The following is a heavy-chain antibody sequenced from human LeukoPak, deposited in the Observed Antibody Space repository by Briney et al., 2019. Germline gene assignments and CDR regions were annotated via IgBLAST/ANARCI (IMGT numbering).Heavy chain of an antibody. CDR1: GGSFSGYY. Sequence: SETLSLTCAVYGGSFSGYYWSWIRQPPGKGLEWIGEINHSGSTNYNPSLKSRVTISVDASKNQFSLKVTSVTAADTAVYYCARVCGSATGYRLCGFDIWGQGTVVTVSS. J-gene: IGHJ3*02. CDR3: ARVCGSATGYRLCGFDI. D-gene: IGHD3-9*01. V-gene: IGHV4-34*01. CDR2: INHSGST.